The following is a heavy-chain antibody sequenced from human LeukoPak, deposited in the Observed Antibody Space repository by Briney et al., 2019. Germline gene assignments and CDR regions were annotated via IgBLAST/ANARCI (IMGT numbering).Heavy chain of an antibody. CDR3: AREILRDGSYLIED. J-gene: IGHJ4*02. Sequence: PGGSLRLSCAASGFTFSSYWMSWVRQAPGKGLEWVANIKQDGSQKYYVDSVKGRFTISRDNAKNSLYLQMNSLRAEDTAVYYCAREILRDGSYLIEDWGQGILVTVSS. CDR1: GFTFSSYW. CDR2: IKQDGSQK. V-gene: IGHV3-7*03. D-gene: IGHD1-26*01.